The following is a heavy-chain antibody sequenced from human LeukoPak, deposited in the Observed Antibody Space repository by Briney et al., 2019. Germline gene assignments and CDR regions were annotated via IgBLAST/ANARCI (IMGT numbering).Heavy chain of an antibody. Sequence: GGSLRLSCAASGFTFSNAWMSWVRQAPGKGLEWVGRIKSKTDGGTTDYAAPVKGRFTISRDDSKNTLYLQMNSLKTEDTAVYYCTTPTVAYCGGDCDSDYWGQGTLVTVSS. CDR1: GFTFSNAW. J-gene: IGHJ4*02. CDR3: TTPTVAYCGGDCDSDY. D-gene: IGHD2-21*02. V-gene: IGHV3-15*01. CDR2: IKSKTDGGTT.